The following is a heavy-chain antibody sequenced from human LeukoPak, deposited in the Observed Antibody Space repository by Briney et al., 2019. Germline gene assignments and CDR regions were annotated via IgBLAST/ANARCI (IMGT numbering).Heavy chain of an antibody. CDR3: AREVYDSSGYHAVEYFQH. J-gene: IGHJ1*01. V-gene: IGHV1-46*01. CDR2: INPSGGST. Sequence: ASVKVSCKASGYTFTSYYMHWVRQAPGQGLEWMGIINPSGGSTRYAQKFQGRVTMTRDTSTSTVYMELSSLRSEDTAVYYCAREVYDSSGYHAVEYFQHWGQGTLVTVSS. CDR1: GYTFTSYY. D-gene: IGHD3-22*01.